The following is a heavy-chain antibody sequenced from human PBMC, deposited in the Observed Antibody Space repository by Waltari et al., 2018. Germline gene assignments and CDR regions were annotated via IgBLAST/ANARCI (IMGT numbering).Heavy chain of an antibody. J-gene: IGHJ6*02. Sequence: QVQLQQWGAGLLKPSETLSLTCAVYGGSFSCYYWSWIRQSPGKGLEWIGEINHSGSTNYNPSLKSRVSISLDTSKNQFSLQLTSVTAADTALYYCARGGQAYSYYGMDVWGQGTTVTVSS. CDR1: GGSFSCYY. CDR2: INHSGST. D-gene: IGHD2-15*01. V-gene: IGHV4-34*01. CDR3: ARGGQAYSYYGMDV.